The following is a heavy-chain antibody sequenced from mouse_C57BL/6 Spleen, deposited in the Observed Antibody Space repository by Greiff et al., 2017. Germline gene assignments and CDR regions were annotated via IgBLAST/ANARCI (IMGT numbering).Heavy chain of an antibody. CDR3: ARTTVVDYYAMDY. J-gene: IGHJ4*01. CDR1: GYAFSSSW. D-gene: IGHD1-1*01. CDR2: IYPGDGDT. V-gene: IGHV1-82*01. Sequence: VQRVESGPELVKPGASVKISCKASGYAFSSSWMNWVKQRPGKGLEWIGRIYPGDGDTNYNGKFKGKATLTADKSSSTAYMQLSSLTSEDSAVYFCARTTVVDYYAMDYWGQGTSVTVSS.